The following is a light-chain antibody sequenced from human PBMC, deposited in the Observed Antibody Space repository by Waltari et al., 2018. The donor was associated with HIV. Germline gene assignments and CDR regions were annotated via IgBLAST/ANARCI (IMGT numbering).Light chain of an antibody. V-gene: IGLV1-44*01. Sequence: QSLLTQPPSASGTPGQRVSISCSGSSSNIGNNAVSWYQQFPGTAPKLLMYSNSQRPSGVPDRFSGSKSGTSASLAISWLQSDDEADYYCATLDDSLKGPVFGGGTKLTVL. CDR1: SSNIGNNA. CDR2: SNS. J-gene: IGLJ2*01. CDR3: ATLDDSLKGPV.